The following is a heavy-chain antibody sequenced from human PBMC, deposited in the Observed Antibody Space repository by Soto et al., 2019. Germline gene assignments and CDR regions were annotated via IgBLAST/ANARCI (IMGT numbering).Heavy chain of an antibody. V-gene: IGHV2-5*02. D-gene: IGHD3-3*01. CDR2: IYWDVDK. CDR1: GFSLTTSGVG. CDR3: AHRVLRTVFGLVTTAAISFDF. Sequence: QITLNESGPTVVRPTETLTLTCRFSGFSLTTSGVGVGWIRQSPGKAPEWLALIYWDVDKRYSASLKSRLTITNDTSKNQVGLTVSDLDPTDTATYYCAHRVLRTVFGLVTTAAISFDFWGQGTPVAVSS. J-gene: IGHJ4*02.